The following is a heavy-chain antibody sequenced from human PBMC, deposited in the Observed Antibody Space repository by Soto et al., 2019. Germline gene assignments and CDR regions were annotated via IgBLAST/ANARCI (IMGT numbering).Heavy chain of an antibody. J-gene: IGHJ4*02. CDR2: INTYNGNI. Sequence: QVQLVQSGAEVKKPGASVKVSCEVSGYTFASYGISWARQAPGQGLEWMGWINTYNGNINYAQKFQGRVTMTTDTSTSTAYMECRSLRSDDTVLYYCARDGGGYKYFDYWGQGTLVTVSS. D-gene: IGHD1-26*01. CDR3: ARDGGGYKYFDY. CDR1: GYTFASYG. V-gene: IGHV1-18*01.